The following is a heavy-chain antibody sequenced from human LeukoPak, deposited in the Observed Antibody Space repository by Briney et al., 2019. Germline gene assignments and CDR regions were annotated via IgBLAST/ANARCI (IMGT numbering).Heavy chain of an antibody. CDR3: ARGYYDISIGYYMPY. V-gene: IGHV3-30*04. J-gene: IGHJ4*02. Sequence: GGSLRLSCAASGFTFSSYAMHWVRQAPGKGLEWVAVISYDGSNKYYADSVKGRFTISRDNSKNTLFLQMNNLRPEDTAVYYSARGYYDISIGYYMPYWGQGTLVTVSS. CDR2: ISYDGSNK. D-gene: IGHD3-9*01. CDR1: GFTFSSYA.